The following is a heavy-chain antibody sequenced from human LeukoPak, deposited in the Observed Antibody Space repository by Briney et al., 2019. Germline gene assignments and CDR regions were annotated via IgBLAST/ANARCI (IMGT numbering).Heavy chain of an antibody. J-gene: IGHJ4*02. CDR2: INPNSGGT. V-gene: IGHV1-2*02. Sequence: GASVKVSCKASGYTFTGYYMHWVRQAPGQGLEWMGWINPNSGGTNYAQKFQGRVTMTTDTSTSTAYMELRSLRSDDTAVYYCMVRGVITHLFDYWGQGTLVTVSS. CDR3: MVRGVITHLFDY. CDR1: GYTFTGYY. D-gene: IGHD3-10*01.